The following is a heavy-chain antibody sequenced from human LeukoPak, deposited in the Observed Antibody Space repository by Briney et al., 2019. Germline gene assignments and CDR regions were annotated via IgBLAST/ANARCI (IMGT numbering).Heavy chain of an antibody. Sequence: GGSLRLSCAASGFTFSSYGMHWVCQAPGKGLEWVAVIWYDGSNKYYADSVKGRFTISRDNSKNTLYLQMNSLRAEDTAVYYCAKDTEPWIQAYYFDYWGQGTLVTVSS. CDR1: GFTFSSYG. V-gene: IGHV3-33*06. D-gene: IGHD5-18*01. J-gene: IGHJ4*02. CDR3: AKDTEPWIQAYYFDY. CDR2: IWYDGSNK.